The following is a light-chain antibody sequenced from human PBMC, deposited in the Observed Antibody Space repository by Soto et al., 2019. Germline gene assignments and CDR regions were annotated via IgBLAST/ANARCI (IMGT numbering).Light chain of an antibody. Sequence: EIVFTHSPSTLSLSPVERATLSFMASQSVGDYLAWYQQKPGQAPRLLIYDASNRATGIPARFSGSGSGTDFTLTISSLEPEDFAVYYCQQSSNWPPINFGQGTRLEIK. V-gene: IGKV3-11*01. CDR1: QSVGDY. CDR3: QQSSNWPPIN. J-gene: IGKJ5*01. CDR2: DAS.